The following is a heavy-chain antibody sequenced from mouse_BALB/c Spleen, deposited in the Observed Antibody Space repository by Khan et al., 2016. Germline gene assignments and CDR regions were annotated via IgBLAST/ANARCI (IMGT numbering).Heavy chain of an antibody. CDR3: AREGAY. CDR2: ISYSGST. Sequence: EVQLQESGPSLVKPSQTLSLTCSVTGDSFTSGYWNWIRKFPGNKLEYMGYISYSGSTYYNPSLKSRITITRDTSKNTYYLQLNSVTAEDTATSYGAREGAYSGRGPLVTVSA. J-gene: IGHJ3*01. CDR1: GDSFTSGY. V-gene: IGHV3-8*02.